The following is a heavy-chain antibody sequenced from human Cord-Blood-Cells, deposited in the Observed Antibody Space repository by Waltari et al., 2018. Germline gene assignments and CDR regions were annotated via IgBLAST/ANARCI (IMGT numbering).Heavy chain of an antibody. CDR1: GGSFSGYY. Sequence: QVQLQQWGAGLLKPSETLSLTCAVYGGSFSGYYWSWIRQPPGKGLEWIGEINHSGSTNYTPSLKSRVTISVDTSKNQFSLKLSSVTAADTAVYYCAGSGSYYAFDIWGQGTMVTVSS. J-gene: IGHJ3*02. CDR3: AGSGSYYAFDI. CDR2: INHSGST. V-gene: IGHV4-34*01. D-gene: IGHD1-26*01.